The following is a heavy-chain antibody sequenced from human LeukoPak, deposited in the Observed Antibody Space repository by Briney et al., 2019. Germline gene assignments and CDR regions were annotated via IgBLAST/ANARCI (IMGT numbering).Heavy chain of an antibody. CDR3: ARSPKYYGSGGFDY. V-gene: IGHV4-4*07. Sequence: SETLSLTCTVSGGFISSYYWSWIRQPAGKGLEWIGRIYTSGSTNYNPSLKSRVTMSVDTSKNQFSLKLSSVTAADTAVYYCARSPKYYGSGGFDYWGQGTLVTVSS. D-gene: IGHD3-10*01. CDR1: GGFISSYY. J-gene: IGHJ4*02. CDR2: IYTSGST.